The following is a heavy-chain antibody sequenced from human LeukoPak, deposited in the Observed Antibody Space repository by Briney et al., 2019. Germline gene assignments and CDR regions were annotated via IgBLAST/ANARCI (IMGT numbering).Heavy chain of an antibody. D-gene: IGHD3-10*01. CDR3: ARDGSGSFDY. CDR1: GYTFTSYG. J-gene: IGHJ4*02. Sequence: ASVKVSCKASGYTFTSYGISWVRQPPGQGLEWMGWISAYNGNTNNAQKLQGRDTLTTDTSASTAYMELRSLRSDDRAVYYCARDGSGSFDYWGQGTLVTVSS. CDR2: ISAYNGNT. V-gene: IGHV1-18*01.